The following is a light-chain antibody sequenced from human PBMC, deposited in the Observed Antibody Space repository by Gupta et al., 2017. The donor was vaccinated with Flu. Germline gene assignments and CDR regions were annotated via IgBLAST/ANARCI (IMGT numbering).Light chain of an antibody. CDR1: QSLVYSDGNIY. CDR3: MQGSRWPWA. J-gene: IGKJ1*01. Sequence: ISCRSSQSLVYSDGNIYLHWFQQRPGQSPRRLIYQVSHRESGVPDRFSGSASGTEFTLKISRVEAEDVGVYYCMQGSRWPWAFGQRTKVEIK. V-gene: IGKV2-30*01. CDR2: QVS.